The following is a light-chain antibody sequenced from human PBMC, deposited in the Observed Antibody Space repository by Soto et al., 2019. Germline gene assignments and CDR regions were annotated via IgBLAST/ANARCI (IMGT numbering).Light chain of an antibody. Sequence: DIQMTQSPSTLSASVGDRVTITCRASQSISTWLAWYQQKPGKAPKLLIHKASSLESGVPSRFSGSGSGTEFTLTINSLQPDDFAAYYCQQYNTYALTFGGGTKVEIK. CDR3: QQYNTYALT. V-gene: IGKV1-5*03. CDR2: KAS. J-gene: IGKJ4*01. CDR1: QSISTW.